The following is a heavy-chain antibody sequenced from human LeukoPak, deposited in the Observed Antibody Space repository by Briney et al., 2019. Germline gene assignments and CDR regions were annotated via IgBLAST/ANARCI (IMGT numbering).Heavy chain of an antibody. V-gene: IGHV3-20*04. Sequence: GGSLRLSCAASGFTFDDYGMSWVRQAPGKGLEWVSGINWNGGSTGYADSVKGRFTISRDNAKNSLYLQMNSLRAEDTALYYCARCQGDTVVVPAAMNYYYMDVWGKGTTVTVSS. D-gene: IGHD2-2*01. CDR2: INWNGGST. CDR3: ARCQGDTVVVPAAMNYYYMDV. CDR1: GFTFDDYG. J-gene: IGHJ6*03.